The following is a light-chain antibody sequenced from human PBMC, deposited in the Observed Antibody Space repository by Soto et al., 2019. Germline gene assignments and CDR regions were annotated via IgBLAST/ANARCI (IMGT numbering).Light chain of an antibody. V-gene: IGKV1-33*01. J-gene: IGKJ1*01. CDR1: QDISNY. CDR3: QQYDNRTWT. Sequence: DIQMTQSPSSLSASVGDRVTITCQASQDISNYLNWYQQKPGKAPKLLIYDASNLETGVPSRFSGSGSGTDFTFTISSLQPGDIATYYCQQYDNRTWTFGQGTKVEIK. CDR2: DAS.